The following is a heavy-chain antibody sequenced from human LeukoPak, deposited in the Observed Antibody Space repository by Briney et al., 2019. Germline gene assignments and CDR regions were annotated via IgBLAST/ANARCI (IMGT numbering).Heavy chain of an antibody. CDR1: GFTFSSYG. V-gene: IGHV3-23*01. Sequence: GGSPRLSCAASGFTFSSYGMSWVRQAPGKGLEWVSGISGSGGSTYYADSVKGRFTISRDNSKNTLYLQMNSLRAEDTAGYYCAKGFDVWGSYAGNWLDPWGQGTLVTVSS. CDR3: AKGFDVWGSYAGNWLDP. D-gene: IGHD3-16*01. J-gene: IGHJ5*02. CDR2: ISGSGGST.